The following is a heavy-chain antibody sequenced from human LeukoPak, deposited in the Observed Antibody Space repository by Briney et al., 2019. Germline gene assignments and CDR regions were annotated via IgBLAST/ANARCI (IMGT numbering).Heavy chain of an antibody. CDR1: GDKFANYW. CDR3: ARHFGLSTKSPFDY. Sequence: GESLKISCKFSGDKFANYWIGWVRQIPGKGLEWMGFIYPADSDARYSPSFQGQVTTSVDKSITTAYLQWSSLKASDTAMYYCARHFGLSTKSPFDYWGQGTLVTVSS. CDR2: IYPADSDA. V-gene: IGHV5-51*01. J-gene: IGHJ4*02. D-gene: IGHD1-1*01.